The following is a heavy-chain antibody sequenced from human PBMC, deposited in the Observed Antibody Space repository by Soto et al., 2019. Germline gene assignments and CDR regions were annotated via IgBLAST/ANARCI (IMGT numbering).Heavy chain of an antibody. V-gene: IGHV1-46*03. CDR1: GYTFTSYY. Sequence: QVQLVQSGAEVKKPGASVKVSCKASGYTFTSYYMHWVRQATGQGLEWMGIINPSGGSTSYAQKFQGRVTMPRDTSTSTVYMVLSSLRSEDTAVYYCAREGAWFGELSRPYYYYYYYMDVWGKGTTVTVSS. CDR2: INPSGGST. J-gene: IGHJ6*03. CDR3: AREGAWFGELSRPYYYYYYYMDV. D-gene: IGHD3-10*01.